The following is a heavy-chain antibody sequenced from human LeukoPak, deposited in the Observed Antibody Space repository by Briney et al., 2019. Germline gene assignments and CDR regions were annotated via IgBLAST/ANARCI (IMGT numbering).Heavy chain of an antibody. CDR3: ARVNYGYYYGMDV. V-gene: IGHV4-34*01. CDR1: GGSFSGYY. Sequence: SETLSLTCAVYGGSFSGYYWSWIRQPPGKGLEWIGEINHSGSTNYNLSLKSRVTISVDTSKNQFSLKLSSVTAADTAVYYCARVNYGYYYGMDVWGQGTTVTVSS. D-gene: IGHD4-17*01. CDR2: INHSGST. J-gene: IGHJ6*02.